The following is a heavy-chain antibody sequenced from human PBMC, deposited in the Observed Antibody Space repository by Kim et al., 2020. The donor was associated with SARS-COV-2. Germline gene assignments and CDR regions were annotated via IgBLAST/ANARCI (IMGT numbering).Heavy chain of an antibody. CDR2: FIPISGSA. V-gene: IGHV1-69*13. Sequence: SVTVSCKASGATFSTYAINWVRLAPGQGLEWMGGFIPISGSANYAQKFQGRVSIIADDTTSTAYMEVCSLRSEDTAVYYCARGKRWPPSPKFNYWGQGSVVTVSS. CDR1: GATFSTYA. CDR3: ARGKRWPPSPKFNY. J-gene: IGHJ4*02.